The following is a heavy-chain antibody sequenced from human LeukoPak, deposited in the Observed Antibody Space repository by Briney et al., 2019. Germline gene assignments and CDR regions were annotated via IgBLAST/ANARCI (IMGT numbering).Heavy chain of an antibody. Sequence: PGGSLRLSCAASGFTFSSYAMSWVRQAPGKGLEWVSAISGSGGSTYYADSVKGRFTISRDNSKNTMYLQMNSLRAEDTAVYYCAKGRLGAGYSSDYYFDYWGQGTLVTVSS. CDR1: GFTFSSYA. V-gene: IGHV3-23*01. CDR3: AKGRLGAGYSSDYYFDY. D-gene: IGHD6-19*01. CDR2: ISGSGGST. J-gene: IGHJ4*02.